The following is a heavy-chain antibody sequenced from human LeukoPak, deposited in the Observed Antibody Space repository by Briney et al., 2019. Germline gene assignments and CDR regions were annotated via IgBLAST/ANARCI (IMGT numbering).Heavy chain of an antibody. V-gene: IGHV3-66*01. CDR3: ARAVTAMGEYWFDP. J-gene: IGHJ5*02. CDR1: GFTVSSNY. D-gene: IGHD5-18*01. CDR2: IYSGGST. Sequence: PEGSLRLSCAASGFTVSSNYMSWVRQAPGKGLEWVSVIYSGGSTYYADSVKGRFTISRDNSKNTLYLQMNSLRAEDTAVYYCARAVTAMGEYWFDPWGQGTLVTASS.